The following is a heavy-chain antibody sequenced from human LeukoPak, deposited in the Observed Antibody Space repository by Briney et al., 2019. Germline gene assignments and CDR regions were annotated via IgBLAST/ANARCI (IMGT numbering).Heavy chain of an antibody. J-gene: IGHJ4*02. CDR1: GGSISSYY. V-gene: IGHV4-4*07. CDR3: ARDAGYCSSTSCYKVFDY. D-gene: IGHD2-2*01. CDR2: IYTSGST. Sequence: SETLSLTCTVSGGSISSYYWSWIRQPAGKGLEWIGRIYTSGSTNYNPSLKSRVTMSVDTSKNQFSLKLSSVTAADTAVYYCARDAGYCSSTSCYKVFDYWGQGTPVTVSS.